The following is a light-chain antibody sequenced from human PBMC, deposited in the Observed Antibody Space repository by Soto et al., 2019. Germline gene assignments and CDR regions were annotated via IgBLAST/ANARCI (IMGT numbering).Light chain of an antibody. J-gene: IGLJ1*01. CDR3: CSYAGSYVYV. V-gene: IGLV2-11*01. CDR1: GSGLGHYNS. Sequence: QSALTQPRLVSGSPGQSVTISCTGTGSGLGHYNSVSWYQYHPGKAPKLIIFDVSERPAGVPDRFSGSKSANTASLTISGLQVEDEADYYCCSYAGSYVYVFGTGTKVTVL. CDR2: DVS.